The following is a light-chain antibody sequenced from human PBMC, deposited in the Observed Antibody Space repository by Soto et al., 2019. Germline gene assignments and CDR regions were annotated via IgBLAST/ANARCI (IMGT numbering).Light chain of an antibody. J-gene: IGLJ3*02. CDR3: AAWADSLSGV. CDR1: SSNIGANS. CDR2: STN. Sequence: QSVLTQPPSVSGTPGQRVTISCSGSSSNIGANSVNWYQQFPGAAPKLLIYSTNQRPSGVPDRFSASKSGTSASLAISGLQSEDEAEYYCAAWADSLSGVFGGGTKLTVL. V-gene: IGLV1-44*01.